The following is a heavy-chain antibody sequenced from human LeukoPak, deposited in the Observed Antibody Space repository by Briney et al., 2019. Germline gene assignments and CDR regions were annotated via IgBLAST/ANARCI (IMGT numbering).Heavy chain of an antibody. J-gene: IGHJ5*02. CDR1: GGSISSSSYY. CDR2: IYYSGNT. Sequence: SETLSLTCTVSGGSISSSSYYWAWIRQPPGKGLEWIVSIYYSGNTYYKSSLKSRVTIAVDTSKNQFSLKLSSVTAADTAVYYCARQYCGGDCYSNWFDPWGQGTLVTVSS. V-gene: IGHV4-39*01. CDR3: ARQYCGGDCYSNWFDP. D-gene: IGHD2-21*02.